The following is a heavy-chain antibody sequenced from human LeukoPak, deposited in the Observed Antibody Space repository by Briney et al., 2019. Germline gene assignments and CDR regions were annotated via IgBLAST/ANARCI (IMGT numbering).Heavy chain of an antibody. D-gene: IGHD3-22*01. J-gene: IGHJ4*02. CDR2: IYYSGST. V-gene: IGHV4-39*07. CDR1: GGSISSSSYY. Sequence: SETLSLTCIVSGGSISSSSYYWGWIRQPPGKGLEWIGSIYYSGSTYFNPSLESRVTISIDTSKNQFSLNLSSVTAADTAVYYCAREAVSWSYDSSGRPFDYWGQGTLVTVSS. CDR3: AREAVSWSYDSSGRPFDY.